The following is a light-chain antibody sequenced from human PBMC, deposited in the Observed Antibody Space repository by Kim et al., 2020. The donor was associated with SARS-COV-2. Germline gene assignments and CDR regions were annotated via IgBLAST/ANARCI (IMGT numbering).Light chain of an antibody. CDR1: RIRDYF. Sequence: SSELTQDPAVSVALGQTVTITCQGDRIRDYFPNWYQQKPGQAPVLVIFSRNMRPSGIPDRFSGSTSEDTASLTITGAQAEDEADYYCNSRDSSGHLQIFG. CDR3: NSRDSSGHLQI. V-gene: IGLV3-19*01. J-gene: IGLJ1*01. CDR2: SRN.